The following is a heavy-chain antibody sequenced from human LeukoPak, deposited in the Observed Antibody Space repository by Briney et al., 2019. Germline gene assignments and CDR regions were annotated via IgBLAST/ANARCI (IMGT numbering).Heavy chain of an antibody. V-gene: IGHV3-7*01. CDR3: ARDGIDGFIDY. D-gene: IGHD5-24*01. CDR1: GSTVNSNF. CDR2: IKTDGTKQ. J-gene: IGHJ4*02. Sequence: GGSLRLSCAASGSTVNSNFMNWVRQAPGKGLEWVANIKTDGTKQYYVDSVKGRFTISRDNAKNSLYLQMNSLRAEDTGVYYCARDGIDGFIDYWGQGTLVTVSS.